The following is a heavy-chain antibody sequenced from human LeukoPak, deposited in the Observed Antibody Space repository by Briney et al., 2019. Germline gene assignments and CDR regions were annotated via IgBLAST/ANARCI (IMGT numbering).Heavy chain of an antibody. CDR1: GGSISSYY. D-gene: IGHD3-22*01. CDR3: ARDLFYYDSSGSKTRPLDY. CDR2: IYYSGST. V-gene: IGHV4-59*01. Sequence: SETLSLTCTVSGGSISSYYWSWIRQPPGKGLEWIGYIYYSGSTNYNPSLKSRVTISVDTSKNQFSLKLSSVTAADTAVYYCARDLFYYDSSGSKTRPLDYWGPGTLVTVSS. J-gene: IGHJ4*02.